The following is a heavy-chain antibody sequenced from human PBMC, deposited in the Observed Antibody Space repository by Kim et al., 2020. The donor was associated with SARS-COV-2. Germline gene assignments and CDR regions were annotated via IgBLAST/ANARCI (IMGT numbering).Heavy chain of an antibody. CDR3: AREGGSSWYRNSFSFDY. D-gene: IGHD6-13*01. J-gene: IGHJ4*02. CDR2: ISAPNGHT. V-gene: IGHV1-18*01. CDR1: GYTFTNSG. Sequence: ASVKVSCKASGYTFTNSGISWVRQAPGQGLEWLVLISAPNGHTNYAQKVPDRVTMTTDTSTITPSVELRSLRSDDTDVNYWAREGGSSWYRNSFSFDYWGQGTLVTVSS.